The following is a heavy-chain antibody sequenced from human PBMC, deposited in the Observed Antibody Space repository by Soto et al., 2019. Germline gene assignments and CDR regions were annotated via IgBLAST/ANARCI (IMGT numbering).Heavy chain of an antibody. V-gene: IGHV3-21*01. CDR3: ARDRAVDYGDYGGNYYYYMDV. D-gene: IGHD4-17*01. CDR1: GFTFSSYS. J-gene: IGHJ6*03. CDR2: ISSSSSYI. Sequence: GGSLRLSCAASGFTFSSYSMNWVRQAPGKGLEWVSSISSSSSYIYYADSVKGRFTISRDNAKNPLYLQMNSLRAEDTAVYYCARDRAVDYGDYGGNYYYYMDVWGKGTTVTVSS.